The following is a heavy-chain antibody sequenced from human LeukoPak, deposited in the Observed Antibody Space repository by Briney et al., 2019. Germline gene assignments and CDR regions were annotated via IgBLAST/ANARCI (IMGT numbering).Heavy chain of an antibody. D-gene: IGHD5-12*01. Sequence: GGSLRLSCAASGFTFSSYWMSWVRQAPGKGLEWVANIKQDGSEKYYVDSVKGRFTISRDNAKNSLNLQMSSLRAKDTAVYYCARGYSGYDYYSLGYWGQGTLVTVSS. CDR3: ARGYSGYDYYSLGY. V-gene: IGHV3-7*01. J-gene: IGHJ4*02. CDR1: GFTFSSYW. CDR2: IKQDGSEK.